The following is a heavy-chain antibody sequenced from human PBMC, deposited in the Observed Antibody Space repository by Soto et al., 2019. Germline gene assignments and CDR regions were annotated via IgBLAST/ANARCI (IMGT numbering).Heavy chain of an antibody. CDR2: IYSGGST. J-gene: IGHJ4*02. CDR1: GFTVSSNY. Sequence: GGSLRLSCAASGFTVSSNYMSWVRQAPGKGLEWVSVIYSGGSTYYADSVKGRFTISRDNSKNTLYLQMNSLRAEDTAVYYCARGRGGRDFYFDYWGQGTLVTVSS. CDR3: ARGRGGRDFYFDY. D-gene: IGHD2-21*02. V-gene: IGHV3-66*01.